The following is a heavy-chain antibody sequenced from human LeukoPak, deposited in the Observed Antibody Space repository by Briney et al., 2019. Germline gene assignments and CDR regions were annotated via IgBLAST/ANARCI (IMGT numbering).Heavy chain of an antibody. Sequence: ASVKVSCKASGYTFTSYGISWVRQAPGQGLEWMGWISAYNGNTNYAQKLQGRVTMTTDTSTSTAYMELRSLRSDDTAVYYCARGAELRYFDWLFANSDAFDIWGQGTMVTVSS. V-gene: IGHV1-18*01. J-gene: IGHJ3*02. CDR2: ISAYNGNT. CDR1: GYTFTSYG. CDR3: ARGAELRYFDWLFANSDAFDI. D-gene: IGHD3-9*01.